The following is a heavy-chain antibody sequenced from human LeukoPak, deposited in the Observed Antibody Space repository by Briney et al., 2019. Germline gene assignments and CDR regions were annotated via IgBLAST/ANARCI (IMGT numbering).Heavy chain of an antibody. CDR1: GYTFTGYY. D-gene: IGHD3-22*01. CDR2: INPNSGGT. Sequence: ASVKVSCKASGYTFTGYYIHWVRQAPGQGLEWMGWINPNSGGTNYAQNFQGRVTMTRDTSISTAYMELSRLRSDDTAVYYCARDYYDSSGYYKGFDMWGQGTMVTVSS. V-gene: IGHV1-2*02. J-gene: IGHJ3*02. CDR3: ARDYYDSSGYYKGFDM.